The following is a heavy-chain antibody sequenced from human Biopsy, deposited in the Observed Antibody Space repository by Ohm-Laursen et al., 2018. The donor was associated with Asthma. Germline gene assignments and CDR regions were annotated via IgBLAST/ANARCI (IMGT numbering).Heavy chain of an antibody. CDR1: GLVSSQCG. D-gene: IGHD3-22*01. CDR2: VSSDGHNK. V-gene: IGHV3-30*03. Sequence: SLRLSCSATGLVSSQCGMHWVRQGPGKGLEWVALVSSDGHNKYYEDSVKGRFTISRDNSRNRLYLQINRLTVEDSAVYFCARQSGQDYGDSSGFDIWGQGTKVAVSS. J-gene: IGHJ3*02. CDR3: ARQSGQDYGDSSGFDI.